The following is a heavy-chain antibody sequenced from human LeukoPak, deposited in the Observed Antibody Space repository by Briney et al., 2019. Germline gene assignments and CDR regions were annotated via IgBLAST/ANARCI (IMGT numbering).Heavy chain of an antibody. D-gene: IGHD3-22*01. V-gene: IGHV4-39*01. CDR3: ARLGMFSYDTNGFLDAFDI. CDR1: GGSISSNTYY. CDR2: IYYSGNT. J-gene: IGHJ3*02. Sequence: PSETLSLTCSVSGGSISSNTYYWGWIRQPPGMGLEWIGSIYYSGNTYYNPSLKSRVTISVDTSKNQFSLDLSSVAAADTAVYYCARLGMFSYDTNGFLDAFDIWGQGTMVTVSS.